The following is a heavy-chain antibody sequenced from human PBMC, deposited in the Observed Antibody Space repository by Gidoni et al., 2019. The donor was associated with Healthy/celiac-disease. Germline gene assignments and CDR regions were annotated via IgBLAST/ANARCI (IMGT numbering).Heavy chain of an antibody. CDR1: GFTFDDYA. CDR3: AKDYWDSSGPGGAFDI. V-gene: IGHV3-9*01. D-gene: IGHD6-19*01. J-gene: IGHJ3*02. CDR2: ISWNSGSI. Sequence: EVQLVESGGGLVQPGRSLRLSCAASGFTFDDYAMHWVRQAPGKGLEWVSGISWNSGSIGYADSVKGRFTISRDNAKNSLYLQMNSLRAEDTALYYCAKDYWDSSGPGGAFDIWGQGTMVTVSS.